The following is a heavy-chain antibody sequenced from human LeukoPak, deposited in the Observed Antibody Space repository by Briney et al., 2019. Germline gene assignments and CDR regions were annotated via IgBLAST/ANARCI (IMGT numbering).Heavy chain of an antibody. Sequence: SETLSLTCTVSGDSISSYYWSWIRQSPGKGLEWIGYMYYSGSTNYNPSLKSRVTISVDTSKNQFSLKLSSVTAADTAVYYCARKCSGGSCERWGQGTLVTVSS. J-gene: IGHJ4*02. CDR3: ARKCSGGSCER. CDR1: GDSISSYY. CDR2: MYYSGST. D-gene: IGHD2-15*01. V-gene: IGHV4-59*12.